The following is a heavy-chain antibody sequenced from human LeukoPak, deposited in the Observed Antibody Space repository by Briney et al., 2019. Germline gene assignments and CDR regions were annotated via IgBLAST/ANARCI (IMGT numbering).Heavy chain of an antibody. CDR3: ARGAPRNSNGNWFDP. Sequence: GASVKVSCKASGYTFTSYDINWVRQATGQGLEWMGWMNPNSGNTGYAQKFQGRVTITRNASISTAYMELSSLRSEDTAVYYCARGAPRNSNGNWFDPWGQGTLVTVSS. D-gene: IGHD4-11*01. V-gene: IGHV1-8*03. CDR1: GYTFTSYD. J-gene: IGHJ5*02. CDR2: MNPNSGNT.